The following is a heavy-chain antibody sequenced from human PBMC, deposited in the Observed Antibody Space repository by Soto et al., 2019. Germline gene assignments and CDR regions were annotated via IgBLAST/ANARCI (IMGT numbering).Heavy chain of an antibody. D-gene: IGHD6-6*01. Sequence: QVQLQEAGPGLVKPSGTLSLTCAVSGGSISSSNWWCWVRQPPGEGLEWIGEIYHSGSTNYNPSLKSRVTISVDKSKNQFSLKLSSVTAADTAVYYCAREPYSSSTDGQYFQHWGQGTLVTVSS. CDR3: AREPYSSSTDGQYFQH. CDR2: IYHSGST. CDR1: GGSISSSNW. V-gene: IGHV4-4*02. J-gene: IGHJ1*01.